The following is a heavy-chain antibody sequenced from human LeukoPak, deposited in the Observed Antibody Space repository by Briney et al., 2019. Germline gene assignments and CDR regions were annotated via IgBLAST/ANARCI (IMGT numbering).Heavy chain of an antibody. CDR1: GYTFTSYG. CDR3: ARLSYLLDIVVVPAAITNNWFGP. Sequence: ASVKVSCKASGYTFTSYGISWVRPAPGQGLEWMGWISAYNGNTNYAQKLQGRVTMTTDTSTSTAYMELRSLRSDDTAVYYCARLSYLLDIVVVPAAITNNWFGPWGQGTLVTVSS. V-gene: IGHV1-18*01. D-gene: IGHD2-2*03. J-gene: IGHJ5*02. CDR2: ISAYNGNT.